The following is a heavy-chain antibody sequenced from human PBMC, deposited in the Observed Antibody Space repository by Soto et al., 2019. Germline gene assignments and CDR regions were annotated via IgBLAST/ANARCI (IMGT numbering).Heavy chain of an antibody. CDR2: VIPIFGTA. J-gene: IGHJ6*02. Sequence: QVQLVQSGAEVKKPGSSVKVSCKASGGTFSSYAISWVRQAPGPGLEWMGGVIPIFGTANYAQKFQGRDTITADESTSTAYMGLSSLRSEDTAVYYCARCPFYSSKEDVWGQGTTVTVSS. D-gene: IGHD6-13*01. CDR3: ARCPFYSSKEDV. CDR1: GGTFSSYA. V-gene: IGHV1-69*01.